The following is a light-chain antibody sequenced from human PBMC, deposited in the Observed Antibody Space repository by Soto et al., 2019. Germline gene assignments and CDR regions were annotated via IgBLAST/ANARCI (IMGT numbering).Light chain of an antibody. CDR2: SAS. CDR1: QYIGNY. J-gene: IGKJ1*01. V-gene: IGKV1-39*01. CDR3: QSNYILPWT. Sequence: DIQVTQSPPSLSASVGDRVTITCRASQYIGNYLNWYQHKPGKAPQLLIYSASTLQIGVPSRFSGSVSGTDFTLTSTTLQPDDFASYYCQSNYILPWTFGQGTKVETK.